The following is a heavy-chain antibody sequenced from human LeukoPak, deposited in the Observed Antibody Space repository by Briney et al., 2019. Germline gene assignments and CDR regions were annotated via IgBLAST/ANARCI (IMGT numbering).Heavy chain of an antibody. J-gene: IGHJ4*02. CDR3: ARADSTGWSSLDY. V-gene: IGHV4-59*08. CDR1: SGSISNYY. CDR2: IYYTGSI. D-gene: IGHD6-19*01. Sequence: SETLSLTCTVSSGSISNYYWSWIRQPPGKGLEWICYIYYTGSISYNPSLKNRVTISVDMSKNQFSLTLSSVTAADTATYYCARADSTGWSSLDYWGQGTLVIVSP.